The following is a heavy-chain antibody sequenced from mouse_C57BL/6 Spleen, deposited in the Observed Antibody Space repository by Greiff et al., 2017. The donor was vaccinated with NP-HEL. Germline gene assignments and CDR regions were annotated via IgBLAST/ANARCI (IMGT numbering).Heavy chain of an antibody. J-gene: IGHJ4*01. CDR3: AREGAAQATSHYYAMDY. CDR2: IYPGDGDT. D-gene: IGHD3-2*02. CDR1: GYAFSSSW. V-gene: IGHV1-82*01. Sequence: QVQLQQSGPELVKPGASVKISCKASGYAFSSSWMNWVKQRPGKGLEWIGRIYPGDGDTNYNGKFKGKATLTADKSSSTAYMQLSSLTSEDSAVYFCAREGAAQATSHYYAMDYWGQGTSVTVSS.